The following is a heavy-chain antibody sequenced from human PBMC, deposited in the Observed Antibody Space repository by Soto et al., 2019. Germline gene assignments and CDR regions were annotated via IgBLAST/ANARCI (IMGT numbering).Heavy chain of an antibody. Sequence: EVQLVESGGGLVQPGESLRLSCAASGFTFSNHWINWIRQTPGRGLEWLAVIKQDGSEKYCVDSVKGRFTVSRDNAMNSAYLQMNSLRVDDTAVYYCARDWYMDYWGQGTLVTVSS. CDR3: ARDWYMDY. CDR1: GFTFSNHW. D-gene: IGHD1-20*01. CDR2: IKQDGSEK. V-gene: IGHV3-7*04. J-gene: IGHJ4*02.